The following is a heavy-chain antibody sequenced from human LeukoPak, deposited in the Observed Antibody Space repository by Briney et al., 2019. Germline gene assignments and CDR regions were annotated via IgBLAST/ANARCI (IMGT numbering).Heavy chain of an antibody. J-gene: IGHJ4*02. Sequence: GRSLRLSCAASGFTFSSYGMHWVRQAPGKGLEWVAVIWYDGSNKYYADSVKGRFTISRDNSKNTLYLQMNSLRAEDTAVYYCAKWLRYFDWLSGGFDYWGQGTLVTVSS. CDR1: GFTFSSYG. V-gene: IGHV3-33*06. CDR2: IWYDGSNK. CDR3: AKWLRYFDWLSGGFDY. D-gene: IGHD3-9*01.